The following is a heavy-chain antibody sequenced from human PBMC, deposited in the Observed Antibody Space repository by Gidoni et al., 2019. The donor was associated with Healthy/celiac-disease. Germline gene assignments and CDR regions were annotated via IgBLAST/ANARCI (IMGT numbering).Heavy chain of an antibody. CDR3: ARAGIVVVMDY. CDR2: IKQDGSEK. V-gene: IGHV3-7*01. CDR1: GFTFSSYW. D-gene: IGHD2-21*01. Sequence: EVQLVESGGGLVQPGGSLRLSCAASGFTFSSYWMSWVGQAPGKGLEWVANIKQDGSEKYYVDSGKGRFTISRDNAKNSLYLQMNSLRAEDTAVYYCARAGIVVVMDYWGQGTLVTVSS. J-gene: IGHJ4*02.